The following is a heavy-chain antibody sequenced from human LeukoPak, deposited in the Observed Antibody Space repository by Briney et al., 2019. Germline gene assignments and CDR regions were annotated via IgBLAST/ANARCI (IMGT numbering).Heavy chain of an antibody. D-gene: IGHD3-22*01. J-gene: IGHJ4*02. CDR1: GGSFSAYY. CDR3: ARRGEYYDSSGTNEAFDY. V-gene: IGHV4-34*01. Sequence: SETLSLTCAVYGGSFSAYYWSWIRQPPGEGLEWIGEINHSGSTNYNPSLKSRVTISVDTSKNQFSLKLSSVTAADTAVYYCARRGEYYDSSGTNEAFDYWGQGTLVTVSS. CDR2: INHSGST.